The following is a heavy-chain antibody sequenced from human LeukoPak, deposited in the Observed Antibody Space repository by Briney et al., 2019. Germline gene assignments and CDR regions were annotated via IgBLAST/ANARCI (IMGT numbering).Heavy chain of an antibody. CDR1: GYTFTSYY. V-gene: IGHV1-46*01. J-gene: IGHJ4*02. CDR2: INPSGGST. D-gene: IGHD2-15*01. CDR3: ARSIVVVVAPTAYFDY. Sequence: ASVKVSCKASGYTFTSYYMHWVRQAPGQGLEWMGIINPSGGSTSYAQKFQGGVTMTRDTSTSTVYMELSSLRSEDTAVYYCARSIVVVVAPTAYFDYWGQGTLVTVSS.